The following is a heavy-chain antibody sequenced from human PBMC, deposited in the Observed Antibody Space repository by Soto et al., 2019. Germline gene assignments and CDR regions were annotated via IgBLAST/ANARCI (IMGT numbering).Heavy chain of an antibody. J-gene: IGHJ4*02. CDR3: ASGQAAAGSFFDY. D-gene: IGHD6-13*01. CDR2: ISSSGNTI. Sequence: GGSLRLSCAASGFTFSSYNMNWVRQAPGKGLEWVSYISSSGNTIYYTDSVKGRFTISRDSAKNQFSLKLSSVTAADTAVYYCASGQAAAGSFFDYWGQGTLVTVSS. CDR1: GFTFSSYN. V-gene: IGHV3-48*01.